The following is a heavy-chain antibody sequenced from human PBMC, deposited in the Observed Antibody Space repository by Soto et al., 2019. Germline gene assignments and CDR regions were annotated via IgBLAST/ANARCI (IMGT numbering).Heavy chain of an antibody. CDR1: GGTFSSYA. V-gene: IGHV1-69*06. CDR2: IIPIFGTA. D-gene: IGHD3-16*01. J-gene: IGHJ3*02. CDR3: ARPLKVGENNAFDI. Sequence: QVQLVQSGAEVKKPGSSVKVSCKASGGTFSSYAISWVRQAPGQGLEWMGGIIPIFGTANYAQKFQGRVTIAADKSTSTAYLELSSLRSEDTAVYYCARPLKVGENNAFDIWGQGTMVAVSS.